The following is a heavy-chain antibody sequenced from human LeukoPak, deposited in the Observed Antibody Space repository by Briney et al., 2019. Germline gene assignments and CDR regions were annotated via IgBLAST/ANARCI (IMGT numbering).Heavy chain of an antibody. Sequence: GGSLRLSCAASGFTFSSYWMSWVRQAPGKGLEWVANIKQDGSEKYYVDSVKGRFTISRDNAKNSLYLQMNSLRAEDTAVYYCARDALMRYYGGTNDAFDIWGQGTMVTVSS. D-gene: IGHD4-23*01. V-gene: IGHV3-7*01. CDR1: GFTFSSYW. J-gene: IGHJ3*02. CDR3: ARDALMRYYGGTNDAFDI. CDR2: IKQDGSEK.